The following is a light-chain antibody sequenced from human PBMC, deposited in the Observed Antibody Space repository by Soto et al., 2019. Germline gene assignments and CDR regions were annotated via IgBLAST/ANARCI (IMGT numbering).Light chain of an antibody. CDR1: SSNIGAGYD. CDR2: GNT. V-gene: IGLV1-40*01. Sequence: QSVLTQPPSVSGAPGQRVTISCTGGSSNIGAGYDVHWYQQLPGTAPKLLIYGNTDLPSGVPDRFSGSKSGTSASLAITGLQPEDEADYYCQSYDISLRGYVFGDGTKLTVL. CDR3: QSYDISLRGYV. J-gene: IGLJ1*01.